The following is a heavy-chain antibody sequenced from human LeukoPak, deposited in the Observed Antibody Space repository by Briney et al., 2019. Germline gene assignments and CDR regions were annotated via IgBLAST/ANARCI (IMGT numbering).Heavy chain of an antibody. CDR1: GFTFSSYA. CDR3: AIMGAAYYFDY. D-gene: IGHD3-16*01. Sequence: PGRSLRLSCAASGFTFSSYAMHWVRQAPGKGLEWVAVISYDGGNKYYVDSVKGRFTISRDNSKNTLYLQMNSLRAEDTAVYYCAIMGAAYYFDYWGQGTLVTVSS. V-gene: IGHV3-30-3*01. J-gene: IGHJ4*02. CDR2: ISYDGGNK.